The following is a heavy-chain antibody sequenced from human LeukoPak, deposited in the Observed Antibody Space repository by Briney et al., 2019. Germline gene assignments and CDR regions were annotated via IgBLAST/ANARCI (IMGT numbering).Heavy chain of an antibody. D-gene: IGHD3-10*01. CDR2: ISYDGSNK. CDR1: GFTSSSYA. Sequence: PGRSLRLSCAASGFTSSSYAMHWVRQAPGKGLEWVAVISYDGSNKYYADSVKGRFTISRDNSKNTLYPQMNSLRAEDTAVYYCARPLDSADSFSAFDIWGQGTMVTVSS. J-gene: IGHJ3*02. V-gene: IGHV3-30-3*01. CDR3: ARPLDSADSFSAFDI.